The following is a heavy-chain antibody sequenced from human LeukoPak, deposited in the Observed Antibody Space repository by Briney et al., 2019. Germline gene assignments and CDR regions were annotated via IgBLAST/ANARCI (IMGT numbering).Heavy chain of an antibody. J-gene: IGHJ1*01. V-gene: IGHV5-51*01. D-gene: IGHD6-19*01. CDR3: ARLLRPVAGVQPFHH. Sequence: PGESLKISCKGSGYSFTSYWIGWVRQMPGKGLEWMGIIYPGDSDTRYSPSFQGQVTISADKSISTAYLQWNSLKASDTAMYYCARLLRPVAGVQPFHHWGQGTLVSVSS. CDR2: IYPGDSDT. CDR1: GYSFTSYW.